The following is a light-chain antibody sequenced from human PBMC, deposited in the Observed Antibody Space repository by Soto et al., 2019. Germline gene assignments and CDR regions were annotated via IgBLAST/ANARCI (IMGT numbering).Light chain of an antibody. V-gene: IGLV2-18*01. CDR1: SIDVGNFDL. Sequence: QSALTQPPSVSGSPGQAVTSSCPGTSIDVGNFDLVSWYQQPPGTAPKLLIYQVSNRPSGVPDRFSGSQSGNTASLTISGLQAEDEADYYCSLKTSSVTWVFGGGTKLTVL. CDR3: SLKTSSVTWV. CDR2: QVS. J-gene: IGLJ3*02.